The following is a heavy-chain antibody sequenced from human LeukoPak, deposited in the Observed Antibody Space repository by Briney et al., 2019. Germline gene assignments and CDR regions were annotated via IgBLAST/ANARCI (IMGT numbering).Heavy chain of an antibody. CDR1: GFTFSSYS. V-gene: IGHV3-21*04. D-gene: IGHD1-20*01. Sequence: GGSLRLSCAASGFTFSSYSMNWVRQAPGKGLEWVSSISSSSSYIYYADSVKGRFTISRDNAKNSLYLQMNSLRAEDTALYYCAKGRYYITGASGYWGQGTLVTVSS. CDR3: AKGRYYITGASGY. J-gene: IGHJ4*02. CDR2: ISSSSSYI.